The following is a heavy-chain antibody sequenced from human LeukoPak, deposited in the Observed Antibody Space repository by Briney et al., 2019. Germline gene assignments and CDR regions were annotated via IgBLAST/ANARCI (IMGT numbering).Heavy chain of an antibody. CDR3: AKVVAGTGGVDY. CDR2: ISRNGGST. D-gene: IGHD6-19*01. CDR1: GFTFSSYA. J-gene: IGHJ4*02. V-gene: IGHV3-64D*09. Sequence: PGGSLRLSCSASGFTFSSYAMHWVRQAPGKGLEYVSAISRNGGSTYYADSVKGRFTISRDNSKNTLYLQMSSLGAEDTAVYYCAKVVAGTGGVDYWGQGTLVTVSP.